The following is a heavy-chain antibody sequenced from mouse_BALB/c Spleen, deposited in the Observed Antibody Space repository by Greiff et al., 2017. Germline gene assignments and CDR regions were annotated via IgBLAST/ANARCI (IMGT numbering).Heavy chain of an antibody. CDR2: ISSGGST. D-gene: IGHD1-1*02. V-gene: IGHV5-6-5*01. J-gene: IGHJ3*01. Sequence: EVNVVESGGGLVKPGGSLKLSCAASGFTFSSYAMSWVRQTPEKRLEWVASISSGGSTYYPDSVKGRFTISRDNARNILYLQMSSLRSEDAAMYYCAWEVYGSLSAWFAYWGQGTLVTVSA. CDR1: GFTFSSYA. CDR3: AWEVYGSLSAWFAY.